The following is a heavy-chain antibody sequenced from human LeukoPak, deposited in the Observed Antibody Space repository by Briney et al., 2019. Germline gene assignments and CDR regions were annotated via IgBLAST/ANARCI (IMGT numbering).Heavy chain of an antibody. D-gene: IGHD2-15*01. CDR2: MNPNSGNP. CDR1: GYTFTSYD. J-gene: IGHJ4*02. Sequence: GASVTVSCKASGYTFTSYDINWVRQATGQGLEWLGWMNPNSGNPGYAQKFQGRVTITRNTSISTAYLELSSLRAEDTAVYYCARAGGYCGRISCPCYFDYWGQGSLVGVSS. CDR3: ARAGGYCGRISCPCYFDY. V-gene: IGHV1-8*03.